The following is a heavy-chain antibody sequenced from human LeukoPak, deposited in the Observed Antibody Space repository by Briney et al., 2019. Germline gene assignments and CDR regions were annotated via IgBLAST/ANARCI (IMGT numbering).Heavy chain of an antibody. CDR3: ARDSSPGY. CDR2: IIPIFGTA. J-gene: IGHJ4*02. CDR1: GSTSRSYA. Sequence: AVTVSCKASGSTSRSYAISWVRQAPGQGLEWMGRIIPIFGTANYAQKFQGRVTITTDESTSTAYMELSSLRSEDTAVYYCARDSSPGYWGQGTLVTVSS. V-gene: IGHV1-69*05. D-gene: IGHD6-13*01.